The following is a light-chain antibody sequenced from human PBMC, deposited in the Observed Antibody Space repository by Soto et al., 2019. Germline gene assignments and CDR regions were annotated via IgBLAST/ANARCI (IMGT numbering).Light chain of an antibody. Sequence: QSALTQPASVSGSPGQSVTISCTGTSGDVGTYDLVSWYQEHPGKAPKLLIYEVTERPSGVSNRFSGSKSGNTASLTISGLQAEDEADYHCCSYAGGSTLVFGGGTQLTVL. V-gene: IGLV2-23*02. J-gene: IGLJ3*02. CDR2: EVT. CDR1: SGDVGTYDL. CDR3: CSYAGGSTLV.